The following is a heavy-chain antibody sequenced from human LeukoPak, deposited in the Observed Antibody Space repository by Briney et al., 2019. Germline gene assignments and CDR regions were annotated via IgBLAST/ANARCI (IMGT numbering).Heavy chain of an antibody. CDR1: GFTFISYS. D-gene: IGHD2-21*02. CDR3: AAHYCGGDCYPHRDAFDI. CDR2: ISSSSSTI. J-gene: IGHJ3*02. Sequence: GGSLRLSCAASGFTFISYSMNWVRQAPGKGLEWVSYISSSSSTIYYADSVKGRFTISRDNAKNSLYLQMNSLRAKDTAVYYCAAHYCGGDCYPHRDAFDIWGQGTMVTVSS. V-gene: IGHV3-48*01.